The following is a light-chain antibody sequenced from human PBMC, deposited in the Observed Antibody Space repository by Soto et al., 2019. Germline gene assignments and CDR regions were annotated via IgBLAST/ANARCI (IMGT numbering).Light chain of an antibody. Sequence: EIVLTQSPGTLSLSPGERATLSCRASQSVSSSYLAWYQQKPGQAPRLLIYGASSRVTGIPDRFSGRGSATDFNLTISRLEPEDFAVHYCQRYGSALFTFGPGPKVDIQ. J-gene: IGKJ3*01. CDR3: QRYGSALFT. V-gene: IGKV3-20*01. CDR1: QSVSSSY. CDR2: GAS.